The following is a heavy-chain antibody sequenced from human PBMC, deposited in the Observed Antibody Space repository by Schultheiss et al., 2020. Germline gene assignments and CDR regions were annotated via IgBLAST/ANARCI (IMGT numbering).Heavy chain of an antibody. Sequence: ASVKVSCKASGYTFTSYYMHWVRQAPGQGLEWMGIINPSGGSTSYAQKFQGRVTMTRDTSTSTVYMELSRLRSDDTAVYYCAREYYDSSGYYFDAFDIWGQGTMVTVSS. CDR3: AREYYDSSGYYFDAFDI. CDR2: INPSGGST. CDR1: GYTFTSYY. D-gene: IGHD3-22*01. V-gene: IGHV1-46*01. J-gene: IGHJ3*02.